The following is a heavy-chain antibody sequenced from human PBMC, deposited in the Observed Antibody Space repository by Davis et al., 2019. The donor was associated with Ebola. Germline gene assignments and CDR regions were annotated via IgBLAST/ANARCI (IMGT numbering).Heavy chain of an antibody. J-gene: IGHJ4*02. CDR2: IYLSGST. V-gene: IGHV4-4*02. CDR3: ARSLTYYYDSSGYYGHYYFDY. CDR1: GASISSSNW. D-gene: IGHD3-22*01. Sequence: SETLSLTCAVSGASISSSNWWSWVRQPPGQGLEWVGEIYLSGSTIYNPSLKSRVTISVDKSKNQFSLKLSSVTAADTAVYYCARSLTYYYDSSGYYGHYYFDYWGQGTLVTVSS.